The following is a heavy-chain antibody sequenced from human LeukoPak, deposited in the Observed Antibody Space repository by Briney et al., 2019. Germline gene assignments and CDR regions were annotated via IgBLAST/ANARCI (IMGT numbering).Heavy chain of an antibody. CDR1: GFTFSSYW. Sequence: GGSLRLSCAASGFTFSSYWMHWVRQAPGKGPVWVSRIDDDGNSITYADSVKGRFTISRDNAKNTLYLQMNSLRAEDTAVYYCAKFSPTPLLNYYYYGMDVWGQGTTVTVSS. CDR2: IDDDGNSI. D-gene: IGHD3-3*01. J-gene: IGHJ6*02. CDR3: AKFSPTPLLNYYYYGMDV. V-gene: IGHV3-74*03.